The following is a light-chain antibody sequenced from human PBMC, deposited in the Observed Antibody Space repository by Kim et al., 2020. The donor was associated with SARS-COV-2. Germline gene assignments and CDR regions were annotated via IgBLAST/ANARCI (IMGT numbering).Light chain of an antibody. CDR3: QSYDNNYEV. J-gene: IGLJ3*02. V-gene: IGLV6-57*03. Sequence: GTPGTISRTRSSGNMASNYVHWYQPRPGSAPTTVIYEDNQRPSGVPDRFSGSIDSSSNAASLSISGLKAEDEADYYCQSYDNNYEVFGGGTKLTVL. CDR2: EDN. CDR1: SGNMASNY.